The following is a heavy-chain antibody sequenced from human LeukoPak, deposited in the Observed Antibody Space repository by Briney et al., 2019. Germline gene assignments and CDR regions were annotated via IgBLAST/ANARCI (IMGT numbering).Heavy chain of an antibody. V-gene: IGHV3-7*03. CDR3: ARDRWLHSNNGGYYYYGMDV. Sequence: GGSLRLSCAASGFSFSSYWMSWVRQAPGKGLEWVANIKLDGSEKSYVDSAKGRFTISRDNAKNSLYLQMNSLRAEDRAVYYCARDRWLHSNNGGYYYYGMDVWGQGTTVTVSS. J-gene: IGHJ6*02. CDR2: IKLDGSEK. CDR1: GFSFSSYW. D-gene: IGHD5-24*01.